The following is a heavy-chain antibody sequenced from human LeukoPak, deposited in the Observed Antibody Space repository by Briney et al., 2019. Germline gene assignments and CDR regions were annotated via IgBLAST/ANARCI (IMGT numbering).Heavy chain of an antibody. CDR2: IYYSGST. J-gene: IGHJ6*02. Sequence: PSETLSLTCTVSGGSISSSSYYWGWIRQPPGKGLEWIGSIYYSGSTYYNPSLNSRATISVDTSKNQFSLKLSSVTAADTAVYYCARHVGCQQLAYYYYGMDVWGQGTTVTVSS. D-gene: IGHD6-13*01. CDR1: GGSISSSSYY. CDR3: ARHVGCQQLAYYYYGMDV. V-gene: IGHV4-39*01.